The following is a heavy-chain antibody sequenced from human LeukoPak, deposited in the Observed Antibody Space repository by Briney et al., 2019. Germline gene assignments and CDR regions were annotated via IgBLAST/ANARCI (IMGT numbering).Heavy chain of an antibody. J-gene: IGHJ4*02. V-gene: IGHV1-18*01. Sequence: ASVKVSCKASGGTFSSYAISWVRQAPGQGLEWVGWISLNNGNTHYTKYAQKFQGRVTLTADTSTATAYMELRGLRSDDTAVYYCQRVTIFGVVIDFDYWGQGTLVAVSS. CDR2: ISLNNGNT. CDR3: QRVTIFGVVIDFDY. D-gene: IGHD3-3*01. CDR1: GGTFSSYA.